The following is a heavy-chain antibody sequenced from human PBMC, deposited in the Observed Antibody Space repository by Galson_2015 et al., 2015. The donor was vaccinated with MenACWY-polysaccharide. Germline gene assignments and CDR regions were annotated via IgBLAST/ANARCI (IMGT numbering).Heavy chain of an antibody. CDR1: GFTVGIYT. V-gene: IGHV3-23*01. Sequence: ALRLCGAAAGFTVGIYTMHWGRQAPGKGLAGVSYISGSGSNTDYADSVKVRFTVSIDNANDARYLQMNSLRAEDAAIYYCAKVLPGSLRALDHWGQGTLVAVSS. D-gene: IGHD2-15*01. CDR2: ISGSGSNT. J-gene: IGHJ4*02. CDR3: AKVLPGSLRALDH.